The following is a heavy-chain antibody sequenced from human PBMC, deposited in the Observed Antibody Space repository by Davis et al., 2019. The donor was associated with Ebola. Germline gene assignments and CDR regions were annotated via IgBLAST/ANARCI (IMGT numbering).Heavy chain of an antibody. D-gene: IGHD2-8*01. Sequence: SGPTLVKPTQTLTLTCTFSGFSLSTNGVGVGWIRQPPGKALEWLALVFWDDDKRYSPSLNSRLTITKDTSKNQVVLTMTNMDPVDTATYFCAHSLMGPRYFDYWGQGTLVTVSS. J-gene: IGHJ4*02. CDR1: GFSLSTNGVG. V-gene: IGHV2-5*02. CDR3: AHSLMGPRYFDY. CDR2: VFWDDDK.